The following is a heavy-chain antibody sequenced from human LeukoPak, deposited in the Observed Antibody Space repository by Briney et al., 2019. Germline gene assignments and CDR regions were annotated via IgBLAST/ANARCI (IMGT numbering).Heavy chain of an antibody. D-gene: IGHD4-23*01. CDR3: ARRDDHGGYIDY. V-gene: IGHV4-39*01. CDR1: GGSITSSIYF. Sequence: SETLSLTCTVSGGSITSSIYFWGWIRQPPGKGLEWIGSIYYSGSTYYNPSLKSRVTISVDTSKNQLSLKLTSVTAADTALYYCARRDDHGGYIDYWGQGTLVTVSS. CDR2: IYYSGST. J-gene: IGHJ4*02.